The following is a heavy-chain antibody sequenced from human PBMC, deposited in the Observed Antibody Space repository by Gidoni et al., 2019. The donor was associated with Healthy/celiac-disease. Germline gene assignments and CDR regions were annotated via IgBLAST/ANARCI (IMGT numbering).Heavy chain of an antibody. CDR3: AAETDTDRLENYYYYYGMDV. Sequence: QMQLVQSGPEVKKPGTSVKVSCKASGFTFTSSAVQWVRQARGQRLEWIGWIVVGSGNTNYAQKFQERVTITRDMSTSTAYMELSSLRSEDTAVYYCAAETDTDRLENYYYYYGMDVWGQGTTVTVSS. CDR1: GFTFTSSA. V-gene: IGHV1-58*01. CDR2: IVVGSGNT. J-gene: IGHJ6*02. D-gene: IGHD5-18*01.